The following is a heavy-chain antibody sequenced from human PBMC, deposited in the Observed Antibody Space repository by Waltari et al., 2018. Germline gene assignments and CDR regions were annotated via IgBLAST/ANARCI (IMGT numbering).Heavy chain of an antibody. CDR3: ARARGYGDYVHYYYYYGMDV. Sequence: QVQLVQSGAEVKKPGASVKVSCKASGYTFTSYDINWVRQATGQGLEWMGWMNPNSGNTGYAQKFQGRVTMTRNTSISTAYMELSSLISEDTAVYYCARARGYGDYVHYYYYYGMDVWGQGTTVTVSS. CDR2: MNPNSGNT. CDR1: GYTFTSYD. J-gene: IGHJ6*02. V-gene: IGHV1-8*02. D-gene: IGHD4-17*01.